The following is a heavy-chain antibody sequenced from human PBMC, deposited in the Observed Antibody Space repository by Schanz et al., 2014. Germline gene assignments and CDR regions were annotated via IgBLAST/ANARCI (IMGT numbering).Heavy chain of an antibody. CDR3: YGMDV. CDR1: GGSISSGGYS. Sequence: QVQLQESGPGLVKPSQTLSLTCAVSGGSISSGGYSWSWIRQPPGKGLEWIGYIFFRGSTYYNPSLKSRVPISRDTSKTQFSLRLTSVTAADTAVYYCYGMDVWGQGTTVTVSS. CDR2: IFFRGST. J-gene: IGHJ6*02. V-gene: IGHV4-30-4*07.